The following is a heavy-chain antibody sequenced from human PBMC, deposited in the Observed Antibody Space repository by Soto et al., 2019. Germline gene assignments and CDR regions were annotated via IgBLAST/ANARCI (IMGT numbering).Heavy chain of an antibody. CDR1: GGSVRTGSYH. CDR2: IPNNGSP. Sequence: ETLSLTCSVSGGSVRTGSYHWSWIRQPPGKGLEWIGFIPNNGSPDYNPSLKSRVVVSIDRSKNQFSLKVNSVTAADTAVYFCARIGWGGDSWGQGTLVTVSS. V-gene: IGHV4-61*01. D-gene: IGHD7-27*01. CDR3: ARIGWGGDS. J-gene: IGHJ4*02.